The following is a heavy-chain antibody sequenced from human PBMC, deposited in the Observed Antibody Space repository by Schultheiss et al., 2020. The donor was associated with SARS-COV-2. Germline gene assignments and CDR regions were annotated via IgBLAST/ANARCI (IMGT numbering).Heavy chain of an antibody. CDR2: ISYDGSNK. D-gene: IGHD4-17*01. CDR1: GFTFSSYG. CDR3: AREETYGDYLFFDY. Sequence: GGSLRLSCAASGFTFSSYGMHWVRQAPGKGLEWVAVISYDGSNKYYADSVKGRFTISRDNSKYTLYLQMNSLRADDTAIYYCAREETYGDYLFFDYWGQGTLVTGSS. J-gene: IGHJ4*02. V-gene: IGHV3-30*06.